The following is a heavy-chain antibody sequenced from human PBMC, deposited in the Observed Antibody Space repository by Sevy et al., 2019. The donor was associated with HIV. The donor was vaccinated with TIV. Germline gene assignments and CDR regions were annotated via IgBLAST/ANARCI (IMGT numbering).Heavy chain of an antibody. CDR3: AKDGLWLSVAY. D-gene: IGHD5-18*01. CDR1: GFTFSSYA. V-gene: IGHV3-23*01. Sequence: GGSLRLSCAASGFTFSSYAMTWVRQAPGKGLEWVSSISGSGGNTYYADSVKGRFTISRDSSKNTVSLQMNSLRADDTAVYYCAKDGLWLSVAYWGQGTLVTVSS. CDR2: ISGSGGNT. J-gene: IGHJ4*02.